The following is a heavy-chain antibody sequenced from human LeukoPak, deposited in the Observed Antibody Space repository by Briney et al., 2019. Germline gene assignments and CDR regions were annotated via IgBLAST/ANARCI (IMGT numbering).Heavy chain of an antibody. D-gene: IGHD3-22*01. Sequence: SETLSLTCTVSGASVRSHYCNWVRQSPEKGLEWIGYVYYSGGTNYNPSLKSAVTISLDTSKNQFSLKLSSVTAADTAVYYCAYDSSGYSFDYWGQGTLATVSS. CDR1: GASVRSHY. CDR2: VYYSGGT. V-gene: IGHV4-59*02. J-gene: IGHJ4*02. CDR3: AYDSSGYSFDY.